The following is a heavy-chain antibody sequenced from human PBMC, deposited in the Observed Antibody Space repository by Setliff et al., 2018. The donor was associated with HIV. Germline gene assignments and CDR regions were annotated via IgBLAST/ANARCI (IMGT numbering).Heavy chain of an antibody. Sequence: SVKVSCKASGGTFSSYAISWVRQAPGQGLEWMGGIIPIFGTANYAQKFQGRVTITADESTSTAYMELSSLRPEDTAVYYCARSRDIVVVPAAPRGAFDIWGQGTMVTVSS. D-gene: IGHD2-2*01. CDR3: ARSRDIVVVPAAPRGAFDI. CDR1: GGTFSSYA. V-gene: IGHV1-69*13. CDR2: IIPIFGTA. J-gene: IGHJ3*02.